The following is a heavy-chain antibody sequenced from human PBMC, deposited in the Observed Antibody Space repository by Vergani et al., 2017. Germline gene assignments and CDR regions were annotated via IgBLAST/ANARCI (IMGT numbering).Heavy chain of an antibody. CDR2: VYTSGMT. Sequence: QVQLQESGPRLVRPSQTLSLTCTVSGGSINTGAYYWSWIRQPAGKGLEWIGRVYTSGMTNYNPSLKSRVTILVDRSKSQLSLKLTSVTAGVTAVYFCARDLSYYYGSGSDDYNPYYYEGMDVWGPGTTVTVSS. CDR1: GGSINTGAYY. D-gene: IGHD3-10*01. J-gene: IGHJ6*02. V-gene: IGHV4-61*02. CDR3: ARDLSYYYGSGSDDYNPYYYEGMDV.